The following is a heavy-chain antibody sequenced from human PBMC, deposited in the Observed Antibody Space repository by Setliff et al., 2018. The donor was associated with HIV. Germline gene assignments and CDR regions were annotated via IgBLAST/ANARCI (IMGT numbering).Heavy chain of an antibody. V-gene: IGHV1-46*01. CDR1: GYTFTNYY. J-gene: IGHJ5*02. Sequence: ASVKVSCKTSGYTFTNYYMHWMRQAPGQGLEWMGVVNTVGGGASYAQKFQGRLTVTRDTSTSTVYMELSSLRSEDTAVYYCAREGQVVVTAKGFDPWGQGTLVTVSS. CDR3: AREGQVVVTAKGFDP. D-gene: IGHD2-15*01. CDR2: VNTVGGGA.